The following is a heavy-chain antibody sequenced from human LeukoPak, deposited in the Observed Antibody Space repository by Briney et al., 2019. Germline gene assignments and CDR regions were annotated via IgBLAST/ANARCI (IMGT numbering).Heavy chain of an antibody. CDR2: IYYSGST. D-gene: IGHD4-17*01. V-gene: IGHV4-31*03. Sequence: SETLSLTCTVSGGSISSGGYYWSWIRQHPGKGLEWIGYIYYSGSTYYNPSLKSRVTISVDTSKNQFSLKLSSVTAADTAVYYCARCYGDYAFDAFDIWGQGTMVTVSS. CDR3: ARCYGDYAFDAFDI. CDR1: GGSISSGGYY. J-gene: IGHJ3*02.